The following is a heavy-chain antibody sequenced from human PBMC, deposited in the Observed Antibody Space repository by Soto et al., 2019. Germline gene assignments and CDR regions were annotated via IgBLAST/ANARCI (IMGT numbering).Heavy chain of an antibody. Sequence: PSETLSLTCTVSGGSISSDDYYWSWIRQPPGKGLEWIGYIYYSGSTSYNPSLKSRLTISLDTSKNQFSLKLSSVSAADTAVYYCARDSSNSPDYFDYWGQGTLVTVSS. J-gene: IGHJ4*02. D-gene: IGHD6-6*01. CDR3: ARDSSNSPDYFDY. CDR1: GGSISSDDYY. V-gene: IGHV4-30-4*01. CDR2: IYYSGST.